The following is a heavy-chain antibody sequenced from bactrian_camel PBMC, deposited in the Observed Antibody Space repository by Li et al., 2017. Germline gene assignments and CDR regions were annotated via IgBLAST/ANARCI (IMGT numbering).Heavy chain of an antibody. D-gene: IGHD4*01. CDR1: VDTIGRYC. J-gene: IGHJ4*01. CDR3: AVDRCGVATGWLDPRRYNY. CDR2: IDEDGTT. Sequence: HVQLVESGGGSVQVGGSLRLSCVASVDTIGRYCMGWFRQIPDKEREGVAGIDEDGTTRYPDSVKGRFTVSKDTAKNTIYLQMNNLKPEDTGVYYCAVDRCGVATGWLDPRRYNYWGQGTQVTVS. V-gene: IGHV3S55*01.